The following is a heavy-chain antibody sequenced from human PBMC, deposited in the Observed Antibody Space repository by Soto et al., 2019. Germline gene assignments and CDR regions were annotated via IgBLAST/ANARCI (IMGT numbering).Heavy chain of an antibody. CDR3: ARSVGAALSDY. D-gene: IGHD1-26*01. V-gene: IGHV1-3*01. Sequence: QVQLVRSGAEVKKPGASVKVSCKASGYTFTSYAMNWLRQAPGQRLEWMGWINAGNGNTKYSQKFQGRVTITRDTAASTAYMELSSLRSEDTAVYYCARSVGAALSDYWGQGTLVTVSS. CDR2: INAGNGNT. J-gene: IGHJ4*02. CDR1: GYTFTSYA.